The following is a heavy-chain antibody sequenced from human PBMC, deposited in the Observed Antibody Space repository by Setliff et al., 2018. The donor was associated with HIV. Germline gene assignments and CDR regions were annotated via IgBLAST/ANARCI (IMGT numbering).Heavy chain of an antibody. J-gene: IGHJ3*02. CDR1: GFTFNNYW. D-gene: IGHD3-22*01. V-gene: IGHV3-74*01. CDR3: ALVGGITVPPDGFDI. Sequence: LRLSCAASGFTFNNYWMNWVRQVPGKGLVWVARISPDGRSTTHADAVKGRFTISRDNAKNTLYLHMNSLRAEDTSVYHCALVGGITVPPDGFDIWGQGTMVTVSS. CDR2: ISPDGRST.